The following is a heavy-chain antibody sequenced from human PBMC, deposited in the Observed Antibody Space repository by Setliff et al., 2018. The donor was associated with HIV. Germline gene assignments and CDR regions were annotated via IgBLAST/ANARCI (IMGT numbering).Heavy chain of an antibody. J-gene: IGHJ4*02. D-gene: IGHD6-19*01. Sequence: GESLKISCAASGYTFSSYWMAWVRQCPGKGLEWVANIQQHGSEIHYVASVEGRVTISRDNAKNSLYLQMNSLRAEDTAVYYCANMQWASNAWYSFDYWGQGALVTVSS. CDR2: IQQHGSEI. V-gene: IGHV3-7*05. CDR3: ANMQWASNAWYSFDY. CDR1: GYTFSSYW.